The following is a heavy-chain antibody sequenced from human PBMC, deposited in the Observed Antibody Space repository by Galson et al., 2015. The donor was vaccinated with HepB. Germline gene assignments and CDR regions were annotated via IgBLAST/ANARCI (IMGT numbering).Heavy chain of an antibody. Sequence: SLRLSCAASGFTFSSYAMHWVRQAPGKGLEWVAVISYDGSNKYYADSVKGRFTISRDNSKNTLYLQMNSLRAEDTAVYYCARDLLYYGMDVWGQGTTVTVSS. CDR3: ARDLLYYGMDV. CDR1: GFTFSSYA. CDR2: ISYDGSNK. J-gene: IGHJ6*02. V-gene: IGHV3-30-3*01. D-gene: IGHD2-15*01.